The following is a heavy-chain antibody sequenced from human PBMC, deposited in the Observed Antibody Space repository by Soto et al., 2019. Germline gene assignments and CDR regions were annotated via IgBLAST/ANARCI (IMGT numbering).Heavy chain of an antibody. D-gene: IGHD6-13*01. Sequence: QVQLQQWGAGLLKPSETLSLTCAVYGGSFSGYYWCWIRQPPGKGLEWIGEINHSGSTNYNPSLKSRVTISVDTSKKQFSLKLSSVTAVDTSVYYCARAPAELLSWYVSYFDLWGRGTLVTVSS. CDR2: INHSGST. J-gene: IGHJ2*01. CDR3: ARAPAELLSWYVSYFDL. V-gene: IGHV4-34*01. CDR1: GGSFSGYY.